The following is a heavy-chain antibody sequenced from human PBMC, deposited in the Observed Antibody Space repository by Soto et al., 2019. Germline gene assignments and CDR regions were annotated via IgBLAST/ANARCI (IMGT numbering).Heavy chain of an antibody. CDR3: ARDLYDFWSGYFYYYYGMDV. CDR2: ISYDGSNK. D-gene: IGHD3-3*01. Sequence: PGGSLRLSCAASGFTFSSYAMHWVRQAPGKGLEWVAVISYDGSNKYYADSVKGRFTISRDNSKNTLYLQMNSLRAEDTAVYYCARDLYDFWSGYFYYYYGMDVWGQGTTVTVSS. CDR1: GFTFSSYA. J-gene: IGHJ6*02. V-gene: IGHV3-30-3*01.